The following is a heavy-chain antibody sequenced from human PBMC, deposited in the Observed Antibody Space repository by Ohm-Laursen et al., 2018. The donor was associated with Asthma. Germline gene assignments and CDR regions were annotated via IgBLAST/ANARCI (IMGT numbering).Heavy chain of an antibody. CDR3: ARLDWVRSMFDS. V-gene: IGHV4-59*02. CDR1: GGSVSGYD. D-gene: IGHD3-9*01. J-gene: IGHJ4*02. CDR2: IQSSGGA. Sequence: SETLSLTCAVSGGSVSGYDWSWVRQAPGRELEWIAYIQSSGGANYNPSLQSRVTLSLDTSKNQVSLRLSSVTAADTALYFCARLDWVRSMFDSWGPGIQVLVSS.